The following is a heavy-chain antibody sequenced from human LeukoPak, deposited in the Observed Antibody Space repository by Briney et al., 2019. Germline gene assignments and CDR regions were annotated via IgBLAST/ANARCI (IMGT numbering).Heavy chain of an antibody. D-gene: IGHD2-2*01. Sequence: SVKVSCKASGGTFSSYAISWVRQAPGQGLEWMGGIIPIFGTANYAQKFQGRDTITADESTSTAYMELSRLRSDDTAVYYCARDECSSTSCTDVWGKGTTATVSS. V-gene: IGHV1-69*13. CDR1: GGTFSSYA. CDR2: IIPIFGTA. CDR3: ARDECSSTSCTDV. J-gene: IGHJ6*04.